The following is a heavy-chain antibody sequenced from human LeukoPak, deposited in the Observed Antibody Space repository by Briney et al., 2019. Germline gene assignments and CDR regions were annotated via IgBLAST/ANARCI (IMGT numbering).Heavy chain of an antibody. CDR1: GGSISSYY. D-gene: IGHD3-22*01. V-gene: IGHV4-59*01. CDR2: IYYSGST. J-gene: IGHJ4*02. CDR3: ARVSSALGYFDY. Sequence: PSETLSLTCTVSGGSISSYYWSWIRQPPGKGLEWIGYIYYSGSTNYNPSLKSRVTISVDTSKNQFSLQLSSVTAADTAVYYCARVSSALGYFDYWGQGTLVTVSS.